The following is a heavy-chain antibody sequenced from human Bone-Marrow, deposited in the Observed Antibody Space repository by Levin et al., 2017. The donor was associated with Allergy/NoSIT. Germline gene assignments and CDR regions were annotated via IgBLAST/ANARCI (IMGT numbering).Heavy chain of an antibody. D-gene: IGHD2/OR15-2a*01. CDR1: GLSFSDYN. Sequence: PGGSLRLSCVGSGLSFSDYNMNWVRQAPGKGLEWVSFISSGCSYIFYADSMKGRFTISRDNAKKSLFLQMNSLTVDDAGVYFCASRREYCVATTACYMAFDLWGLGTTVTVSS. CDR2: ISSGCSYI. V-gene: IGHV3-21*01. J-gene: IGHJ3*01. CDR3: ASRREYCVATTACYMAFDL.